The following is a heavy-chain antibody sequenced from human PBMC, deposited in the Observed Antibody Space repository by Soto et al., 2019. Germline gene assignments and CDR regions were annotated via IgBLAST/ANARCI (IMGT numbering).Heavy chain of an antibody. V-gene: IGHV1-69*01. CDR3: ARDGTLYDSRAYYYLY. D-gene: IGHD3-22*01. Sequence: QVQLVQSGAEVKKPGSSMKVSCKASGGTFRRYTITWVRQAPGQGLEWMGGITPMFGTPNYAQKFRGRVTITADESTSTAYMELSSLRSEDTAMYFCARDGTLYDSRAYYYLYWGQGTLVTVSS. J-gene: IGHJ4*02. CDR2: ITPMFGTP. CDR1: GGTFRRYT.